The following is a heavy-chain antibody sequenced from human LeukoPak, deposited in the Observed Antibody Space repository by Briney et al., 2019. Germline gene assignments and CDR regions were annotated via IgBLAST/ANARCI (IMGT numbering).Heavy chain of an antibody. CDR3: AKGAAIVGPTSFDY. CDR2: ISGSGEST. Sequence: GGSLRLSCAASGFTFSTYVMNWVRPAPGKGLEWVSAISGSGESTYYADSVKGRFTMSRDNSKNTLYLQMNSLRAEDTAVYYCAKGAAIVGPTSFDYWGQGTLVTVSS. CDR1: GFTFSTYV. J-gene: IGHJ4*02. D-gene: IGHD1-26*01. V-gene: IGHV3-23*01.